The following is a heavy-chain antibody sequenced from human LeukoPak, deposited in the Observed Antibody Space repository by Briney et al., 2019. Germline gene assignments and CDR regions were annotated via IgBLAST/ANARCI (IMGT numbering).Heavy chain of an antibody. CDR1: GFTFSSYW. Sequence: GGSLRLSCAASGFTFSSYWMHWVRQAPGKGLVWVSRINTDGSSTSYADSVKGRFTISRDNAKNTLYLQMNSLRAEDTAVYYCARGRNYYGSGSLWVDYWGQGTLVTVSS. J-gene: IGHJ4*02. D-gene: IGHD3-10*01. V-gene: IGHV3-74*01. CDR2: INTDGSST. CDR3: ARGRNYYGSGSLWVDY.